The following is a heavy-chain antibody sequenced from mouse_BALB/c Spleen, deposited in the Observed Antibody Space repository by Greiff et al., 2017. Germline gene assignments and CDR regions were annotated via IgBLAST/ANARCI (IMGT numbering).Heavy chain of an antibody. D-gene: IGHD1-1*01. Sequence: QVQLQQSGAELVRPGVSVKISCKGSGYTFTDYAMHWVKQSHAKSLEWIGVISTYYGDASYNQKFKGKATMTVDKSSSTAYMELARLTSEGSAIYYCARRGYYGSSRLYYAMDYWGQGTSVTVSS. J-gene: IGHJ4*01. CDR3: ARRGYYGSSRLYYAMDY. CDR1: GYTFTDYA. V-gene: IGHV1S137*01. CDR2: ISTYYGDA.